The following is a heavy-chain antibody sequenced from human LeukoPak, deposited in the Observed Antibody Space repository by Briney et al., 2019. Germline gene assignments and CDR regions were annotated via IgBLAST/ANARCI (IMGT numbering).Heavy chain of an antibody. Sequence: VGSLRLSCAASGFTFSSYWMSWVRQAPGKGLERVANINQDGSEKYYVDSVKGRFSISRDNAKNSLYLQMNSLRAEDTAVYYCVRDDSSGYYYFDYWGQGTQVTVSS. V-gene: IGHV3-7*01. CDR2: INQDGSEK. J-gene: IGHJ4*02. CDR1: GFTFSSYW. CDR3: VRDDSSGYYYFDY. D-gene: IGHD3-22*01.